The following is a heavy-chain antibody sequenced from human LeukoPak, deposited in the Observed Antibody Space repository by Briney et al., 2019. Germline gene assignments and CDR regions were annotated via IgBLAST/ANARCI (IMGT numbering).Heavy chain of an antibody. J-gene: IGHJ3*02. CDR2: IYYSGST. V-gene: IGHV4-59*06. D-gene: IGHD3-22*01. Sequence: SETLSLTCTVSGGSISSYYWSWIRQHPGKGLEWIGYIYYSGSTYYNPSLKSRVTISVDTSKNQFSLKLSSVTAADTAVYYCARSIYYDSSGYYSSGAFDIWGQGTMVTVSS. CDR3: ARSIYYDSSGYYSSGAFDI. CDR1: GGSISSYY.